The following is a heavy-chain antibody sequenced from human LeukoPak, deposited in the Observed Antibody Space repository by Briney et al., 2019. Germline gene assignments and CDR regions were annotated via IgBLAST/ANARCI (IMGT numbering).Heavy chain of an antibody. V-gene: IGHV3-48*02. CDR2: ISSSSSTI. D-gene: IGHD1-26*01. CDR3: ARDEAGATVYYYYMDV. Sequence: PGGPLRLSCAASGFTFSSYSMNWVRQAPGKGLEWVSYISSSSSTIYYADSVKGRFTISRDNAKNSLYLQMNSLRDEDTAVYYCARDEAGATVYYYYMDVWGKGTTVTVSS. CDR1: GFTFSSYS. J-gene: IGHJ6*03.